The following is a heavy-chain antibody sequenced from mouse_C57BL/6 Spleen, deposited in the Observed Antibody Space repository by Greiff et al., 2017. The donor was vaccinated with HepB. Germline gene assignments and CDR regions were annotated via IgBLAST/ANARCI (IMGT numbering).Heavy chain of an antibody. CDR2: IDPSDSYT. J-gene: IGHJ2*01. Sequence: VQLQQPGAELVMPGASVKLSCKASGYTFTSYWMHWVKQRPGQGLEWIGEIDPSDSYTNSNQKFKGKSTLTVDKSSSTAYMQLSSLTSEDSAVYYCARGGYGSILDYWGQGTTLTVSS. D-gene: IGHD1-1*01. CDR3: ARGGYGSILDY. V-gene: IGHV1-69*01. CDR1: GYTFTSYW.